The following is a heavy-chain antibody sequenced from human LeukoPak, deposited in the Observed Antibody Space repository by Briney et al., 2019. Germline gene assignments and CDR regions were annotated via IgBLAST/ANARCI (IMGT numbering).Heavy chain of an antibody. CDR1: GGSISSGGYY. J-gene: IGHJ3*02. CDR3: ARDRATNDAFDI. Sequence: SQTLSLTCTVSGGSISSGGYYWSWIRQPPGKGLEWIGYIYHSGCTYYNPSLKSRVTISVDRSKNQFSLKLSSVTAADTAVYYCARDRATNDAFDIWGQGTMVTVSS. CDR2: IYHSGCT. V-gene: IGHV4-30-2*01. D-gene: IGHD5-24*01.